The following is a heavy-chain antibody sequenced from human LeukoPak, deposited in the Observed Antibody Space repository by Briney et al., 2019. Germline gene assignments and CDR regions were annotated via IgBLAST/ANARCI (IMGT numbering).Heavy chain of an antibody. J-gene: IGHJ4*02. CDR2: ISYDGSNK. CDR3: ARELDYYHSSGLDY. V-gene: IGHV3-30-3*01. Sequence: GRSLRLSCAASGFTFSSYAMHWVRQAPGKGLEWVAVISYDGSNKYYADSVKGRFTISRDNSKSTLYLQMNSLRAEDTAVYYCARELDYYHSSGLDYWGQGTLVTVSS. D-gene: IGHD3-22*01. CDR1: GFTFSSYA.